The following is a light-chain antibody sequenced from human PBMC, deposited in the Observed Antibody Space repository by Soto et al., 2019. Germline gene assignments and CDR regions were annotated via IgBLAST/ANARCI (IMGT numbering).Light chain of an antibody. V-gene: IGKV3-15*01. CDR3: PQYNDWPSIT. Sequence: EIVMTQSPATLSVSPGERATLSCRASQSLSSNLAWYQQKPGQAPRLLIYGASTRATGIPARFSGSGSGTAFTLTISSLQSEDFAVYYCPQYNDWPSITFGQGTRLEMK. CDR2: GAS. J-gene: IGKJ5*01. CDR1: QSLSSN.